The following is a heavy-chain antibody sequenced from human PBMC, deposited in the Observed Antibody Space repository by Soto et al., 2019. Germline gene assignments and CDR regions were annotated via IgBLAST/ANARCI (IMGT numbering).Heavy chain of an antibody. CDR3: ARQGWEGSGIQRGITYIDV. Sequence: SETLSLTCTVSGASINSGDYYWGWIRQPPGKGLEWIGTIYSGGSAFYNPALKSRVYMPVDTSQNQFSLNLESVTAADTAVYFCARQGWEGSGIQRGITYIDVWGQGALVTVSS. CDR1: GASINSGDYY. CDR2: IYSGGSA. D-gene: IGHD1-26*01. V-gene: IGHV4-39*01. J-gene: IGHJ4*02.